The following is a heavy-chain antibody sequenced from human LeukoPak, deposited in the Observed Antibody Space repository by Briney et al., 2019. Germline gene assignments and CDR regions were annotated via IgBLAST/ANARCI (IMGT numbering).Heavy chain of an antibody. CDR3: ARGGLLYSSGWYYFDY. J-gene: IGHJ4*02. V-gene: IGHV1-2*04. CDR1: GYTFTGYY. CDR2: INPNSGGT. Sequence: GASVKVSCKASGYTFTGYYMHWVRQAPGQGLEWMGWINPNSGGTNYAQKFQGWVTMTRDTSISTAYMELSRLRSDDTAVYYCARGGLLYSSGWYYFDYWGQGTPVTVSS. D-gene: IGHD6-19*01.